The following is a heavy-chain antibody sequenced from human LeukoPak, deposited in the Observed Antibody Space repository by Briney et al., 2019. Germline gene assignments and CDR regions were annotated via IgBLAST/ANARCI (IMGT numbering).Heavy chain of an antibody. CDR3: AGYSSGWFGAFHI. CDR1: GFTFSDYY. Sequence: GESLRLSCAASGFTFSDYYMSWIRQAPGKGLEWLSYIISTGGTIYYADSVKGRFTISRDNAKNSLYLQMNSLRAEDTAVYYCAGYSSGWFGAFHIWGQGTMVTVSS. CDR2: IISTGGTI. D-gene: IGHD6-19*01. V-gene: IGHV3-11*04. J-gene: IGHJ3*02.